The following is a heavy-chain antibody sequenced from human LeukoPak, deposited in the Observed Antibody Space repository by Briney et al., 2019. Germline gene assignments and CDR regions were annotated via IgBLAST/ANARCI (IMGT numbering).Heavy chain of an antibody. D-gene: IGHD6-6*01. V-gene: IGHV3-23*01. CDR1: GFTFSSYA. J-gene: IGHJ3*01. CDR3: ASSIAALMGGNDAFDV. CDR2: ISGRGGST. Sequence: PGASLRLSCAASGFTFSSYAMSWVRQAPGKGLERVSGISGRGGSTFYADSVKSRFTISRDNSKNTVSLQMNSLRAEDTAVYYCASSIAALMGGNDAFDVWGEGTMVTVSS.